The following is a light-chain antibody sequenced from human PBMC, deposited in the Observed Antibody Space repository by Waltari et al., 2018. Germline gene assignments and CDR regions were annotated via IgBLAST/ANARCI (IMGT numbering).Light chain of an antibody. J-gene: IGKJ2*01. Sequence: AIRITQSPSSLSASPGDRVTITCRASQGISSYLAWYQQKPGKAPNLLIYAASTLQSGVPSMFSGSGSGTDFTLTISCLQSEDFATYYCQQYYSYLTFGQGTKLEIK. CDR2: AAS. CDR1: QGISSY. CDR3: QQYYSYLT. V-gene: IGKV1-8*01.